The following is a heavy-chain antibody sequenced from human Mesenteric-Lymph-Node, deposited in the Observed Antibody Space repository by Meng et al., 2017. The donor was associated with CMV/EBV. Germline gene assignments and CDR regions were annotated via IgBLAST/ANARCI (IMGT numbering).Heavy chain of an antibody. D-gene: IGHD6-13*01. V-gene: IGHV3-53*01. J-gene: IGHJ4*02. CDR3: AKSHIAAAVQVGYFDF. CDR1: GITVSSNY. CDR2: TYSGGST. Sequence: GGSLRLSCAASGITVSSNYMSWVRQAPGKGLEWVSVTYSGGSTYYADSVKGRFTISRDNSKDTLYLQMNSLRADDTAVYYCAKSHIAAAVQVGYFDFWGQGTLVTVSS.